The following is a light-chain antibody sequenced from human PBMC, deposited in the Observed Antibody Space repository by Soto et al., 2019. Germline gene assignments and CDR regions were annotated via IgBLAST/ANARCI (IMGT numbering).Light chain of an antibody. V-gene: IGKV1-9*01. CDR3: QQLNSYYQAAVT. J-gene: IGKJ5*01. Sequence: IHLAQSPSSLSASVGDRVTITCRASQGSNSNVNYYPQKPEKAPKLLIYAASSLQSGVPSRFSGSGSGTEFTLTISSMKPEGFATYYCQQLNSYYQAAVTFGQGTRLEIK. CDR2: AAS. CDR1: QGSNSN.